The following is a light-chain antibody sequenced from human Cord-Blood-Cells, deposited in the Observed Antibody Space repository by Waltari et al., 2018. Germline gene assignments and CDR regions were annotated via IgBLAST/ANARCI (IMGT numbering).Light chain of an antibody. CDR2: AAS. Sequence: DIQMTQSPSSMSASVGDRVTITCRASQSISSYLNWYQQKPGKAPKLLIYAASSLQSWVPSRFTWSGSLTDFTLTLRSPQPEDFATYYCQQSYSTPYTFGQGTKLEIK. V-gene: IGKV1-39*01. CDR3: QQSYSTPYT. J-gene: IGKJ2*01. CDR1: QSISSY.